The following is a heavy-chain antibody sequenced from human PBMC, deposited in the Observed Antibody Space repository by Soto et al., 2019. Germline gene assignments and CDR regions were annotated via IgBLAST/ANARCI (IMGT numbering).Heavy chain of an antibody. Sequence: QVQLQESGPGLVKPSETMSLTCTISGDSINNYFWNWIRQPPGKGLEWIGYISYSGSTSYNPSLQSRVTISSDTSKNQFSQQLSSVTAADTAVYYCARARQRDTGRGLDVWGQGTTVTVS. D-gene: IGHD5-18*01. J-gene: IGHJ6*02. V-gene: IGHV4-59*01. CDR3: ARARQRDTGRGLDV. CDR2: ISYSGST. CDR1: GDSINNYF.